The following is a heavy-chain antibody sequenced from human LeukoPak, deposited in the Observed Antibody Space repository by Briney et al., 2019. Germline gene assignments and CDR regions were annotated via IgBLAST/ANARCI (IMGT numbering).Heavy chain of an antibody. Sequence: GGSLRLSCAASGFTFSSYAMSWVRQAPGKGLEWVSAISGSGGSTYYADSVKGRFTISRDNSKNTLYLQMNSLRAEDTAVYYCARNSGYYDSSGYYETPYYFDYWGQGTLVTVSS. CDR1: GFTFSSYA. V-gene: IGHV3-23*01. CDR2: ISGSGGST. D-gene: IGHD3-22*01. J-gene: IGHJ4*02. CDR3: ARNSGYYDSSGYYETPYYFDY.